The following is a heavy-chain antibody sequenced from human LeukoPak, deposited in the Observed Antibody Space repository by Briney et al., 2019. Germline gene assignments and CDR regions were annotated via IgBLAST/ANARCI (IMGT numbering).Heavy chain of an antibody. CDR3: AKEMLRGYYYSGMDV. D-gene: IGHD3-10*01. CDR1: RFTFSSYG. V-gene: IGHV3-23*01. CDR2: ISDTGGGT. Sequence: GGSLRLSCAASRFTFSSYGMTWVRQAPGKGLEGASTISDTGGGTFYADSVKGRFTVSRDNSQSTRYLQMNRLRADDTAIYYCAKEMLRGYYYSGMDVWGQGTTVTVSS. J-gene: IGHJ6*02.